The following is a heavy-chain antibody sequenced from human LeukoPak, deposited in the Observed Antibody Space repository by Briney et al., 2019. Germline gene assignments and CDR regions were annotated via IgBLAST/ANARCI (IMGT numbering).Heavy chain of an antibody. V-gene: IGHV4-39*07. J-gene: IGHJ4*02. CDR3: ARGLTGDIVVVPAVTYIDY. D-gene: IGHD2-2*01. CDR1: GGSISSGDYY. Sequence: SETLSLTCTVSGGSISSGDYYWSWIRQPPGKGLEWIGEINHSGSTNYNPSLKSRVTISVDTSKNQFSLKLSSVTAADTAVYYCARGLTGDIVVVPAVTYIDYWGQGTLVTVSS. CDR2: INHSGST.